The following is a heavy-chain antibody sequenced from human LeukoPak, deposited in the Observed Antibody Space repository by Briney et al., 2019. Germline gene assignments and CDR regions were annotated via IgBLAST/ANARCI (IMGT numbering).Heavy chain of an antibody. V-gene: IGHV1-2*02. CDR2: INPNSGGT. D-gene: IGHD3-16*01. Sequence: ASVKVSCKASGYTFTGYYMHWVRQAPGQGGEWMGWINPNSGGTNYAQKFQGRVTMTRDTSISTAYMELSRLRSDDTAVYYCARVNLGAAFGGAIDYWGQGTLVTVSS. J-gene: IGHJ4*02. CDR3: ARVNLGAAFGGAIDY. CDR1: GYTFTGYY.